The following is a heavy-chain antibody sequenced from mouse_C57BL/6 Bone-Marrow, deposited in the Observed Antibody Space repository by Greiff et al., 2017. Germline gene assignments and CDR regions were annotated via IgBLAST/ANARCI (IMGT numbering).Heavy chain of an antibody. V-gene: IGHV1-63*01. CDR1: GYTFTNYW. J-gene: IGHJ4*01. Sequence: VQLQQSGAELVRPGTSVKMSCKASGYTFTNYWIGWAKQRPGHGLEWIGDIYPGGGYTNYNEKFKGKATLTADKSSSTAYMQISSLTSEDSAIYYCAREGPFYDMDYWGQGTSVTVSS. CDR2: IYPGGGYT. CDR3: AREGPFYDMDY.